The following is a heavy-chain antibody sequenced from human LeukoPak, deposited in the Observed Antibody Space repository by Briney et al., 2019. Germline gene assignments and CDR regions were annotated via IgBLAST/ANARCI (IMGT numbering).Heavy chain of an antibody. CDR1: GYTFTGYY. CDR3: ARGPRLDSSGWYYGAFDI. Sequence: ASVKVSCKASGYTFTGYYIHWVRQAPGQGLEWMGRINPNSGGADYAQKFQGRVSMTGDTSISTAYMELSSLRSDDTAVYYCARGPRLDSSGWYYGAFDIWGQGTMVTVSS. J-gene: IGHJ3*02. D-gene: IGHD6-19*01. CDR2: INPNSGGA. V-gene: IGHV1-2*06.